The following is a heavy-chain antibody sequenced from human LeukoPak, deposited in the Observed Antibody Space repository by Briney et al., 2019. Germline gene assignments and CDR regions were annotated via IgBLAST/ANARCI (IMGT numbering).Heavy chain of an antibody. J-gene: IGHJ3*02. V-gene: IGHV4-61*01. CDR1: GGSVSSGSYY. CDR3: ARDRGPYSGSQTQAFDI. CDR2: IYYSGST. Sequence: SETLSLTCTVSGGSVSSGSYYWSWIRQPPGKGLEWIGYIYYSGSTNYNPSLKSRVTISVDTSKNQFSLKLSSVTAADTAVYYCARDRGPYSGSQTQAFDIWGQGTMVTVSS. D-gene: IGHD1-26*01.